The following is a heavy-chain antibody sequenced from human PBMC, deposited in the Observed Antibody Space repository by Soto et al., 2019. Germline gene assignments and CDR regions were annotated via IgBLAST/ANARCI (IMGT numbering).Heavy chain of an antibody. J-gene: IGHJ5*02. D-gene: IGHD3-9*01. CDR2: IYHSGST. V-gene: IGHV4-59*08. CDR3: ARHGLRYFDWLTFDP. Sequence: SETLSLTCTVSGGSISSYYWSWIRQPPGKGLEWIGYIYHSGSTYYNPSLKSRVTISVDRSKNQFSLKLSSVTAADTAVYYCARHGLRYFDWLTFDPWGQETLVTVSS. CDR1: GGSISSYY.